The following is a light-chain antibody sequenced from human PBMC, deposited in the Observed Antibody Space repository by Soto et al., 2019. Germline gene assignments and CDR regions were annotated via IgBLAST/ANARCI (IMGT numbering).Light chain of an antibody. Sequence: QSVLTQPASVSGSPGQSITISCTGTSSDVGGYNYVSWYQQHPGKAPKLMIYDVSNRPSGVSNRFSGSKSGNTAFLTISWLQAEDEADYYCSSYTSSSTVFGTGTKVTVL. J-gene: IGLJ1*01. CDR3: SSYTSSSTV. CDR2: DVS. V-gene: IGLV2-14*01. CDR1: SSDVGGYNY.